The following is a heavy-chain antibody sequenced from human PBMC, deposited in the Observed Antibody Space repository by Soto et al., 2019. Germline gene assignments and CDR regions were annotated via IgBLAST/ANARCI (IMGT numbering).Heavy chain of an antibody. Sequence: SSETLSLTCTVSGGSISSGDYYWSWIRQPPGKGLEWIGYIYYSGSTYYNPSLKSRVTISVDTSKNQFSLKLSSVTAADTAVYYCARGGPLGWFQLYTSRYGYYYGMDVWGQGTTVTVSS. CDR2: IYYSGST. D-gene: IGHD3-16*02. CDR3: ARGGPLGWFQLYTSRYGYYYGMDV. V-gene: IGHV4-30-4*01. J-gene: IGHJ6*02. CDR1: GGSISSGDYY.